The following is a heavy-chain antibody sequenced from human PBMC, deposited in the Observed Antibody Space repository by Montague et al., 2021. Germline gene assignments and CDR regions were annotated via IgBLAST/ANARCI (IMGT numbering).Heavy chain of an antibody. J-gene: IGHJ4*02. CDR1: GFTFSLYS. CDR2: ISSTSTNI. D-gene: IGHD6-19*01. V-gene: IGHV3-48*02. CDR3: ARVHTSGWSGDY. Sequence: SLRLSCAASGFTFSLYSIHWVRQVPGKGLEWISYISSTSTNIYYADSVRGRFTVSRDNAKNSVSLQMNSLRDEDTAVYFCARVHTSGWSGDYWGQGTLVTVSS.